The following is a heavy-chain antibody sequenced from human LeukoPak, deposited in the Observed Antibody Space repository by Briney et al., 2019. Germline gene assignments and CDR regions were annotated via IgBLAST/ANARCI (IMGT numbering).Heavy chain of an antibody. Sequence: PSETLSLTCTVSGGSISSYYWSWIRQPPGKGLEWIGYIYYSGSTNYNPSLKSRVTISVDTSKNQFSLKLSSVTAADTAVYYCASADHKYSSGWFYFDYWGRGTLVTVSS. CDR3: ASADHKYSSGWFYFDY. CDR1: GGSISSYY. J-gene: IGHJ4*02. D-gene: IGHD6-19*01. CDR2: IYYSGST. V-gene: IGHV4-59*01.